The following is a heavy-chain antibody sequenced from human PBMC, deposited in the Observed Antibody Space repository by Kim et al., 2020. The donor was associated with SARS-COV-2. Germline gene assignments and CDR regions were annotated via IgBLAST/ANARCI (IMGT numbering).Heavy chain of an antibody. D-gene: IGHD4-17*01. Sequence: GGSLRLSCAASGFTFSSYAMHWVRQAPGKGLEWVAVISYDGSNKYYADSVKGRFTISRDNSKNTLYLQMNSLRAEDTAVYYCARDILVTTFYYYYGMDVWGQGTTVTVSS. V-gene: IGHV3-30*04. CDR1: GFTFSSYA. CDR2: ISYDGSNK. J-gene: IGHJ6*02. CDR3: ARDILVTTFYYYYGMDV.